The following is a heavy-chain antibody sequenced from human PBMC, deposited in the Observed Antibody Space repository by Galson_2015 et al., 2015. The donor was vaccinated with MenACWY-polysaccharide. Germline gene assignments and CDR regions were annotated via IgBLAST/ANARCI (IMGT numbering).Heavy chain of an antibody. CDR1: GFTFQNYW. Sequence: LRLSCAVSGFTFQNYWMSWVRQAPGKGLEWVANIKKDGSEKYCVDSVKGRFTISRDNGRSSLYLQMNGLRVEDTAVYYCARGHYGMDVWGQGTTVTVS. CDR2: IKKDGSEK. CDR3: ARGHYGMDV. V-gene: IGHV3-7*01. J-gene: IGHJ6*02.